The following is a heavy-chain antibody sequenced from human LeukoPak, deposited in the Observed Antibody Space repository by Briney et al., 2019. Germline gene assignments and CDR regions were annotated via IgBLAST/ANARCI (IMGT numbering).Heavy chain of an antibody. CDR2: IRYDGSNK. Sequence: TGGPLRLSCAASGFTFSSYGMHWVRQAPGKGLEWVAFIRYDGSNKYYADSVKGRFTISRDNSKNTLYLQMNSLRAEDTAVYYCAKDDEYSSGWYGDFDYWGQGTLVTVSS. CDR1: GFTFSSYG. D-gene: IGHD6-19*01. CDR3: AKDDEYSSGWYGDFDY. J-gene: IGHJ4*02. V-gene: IGHV3-30*02.